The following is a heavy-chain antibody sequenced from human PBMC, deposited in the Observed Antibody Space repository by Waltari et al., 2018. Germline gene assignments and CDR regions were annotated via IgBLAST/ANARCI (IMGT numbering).Heavy chain of an antibody. D-gene: IGHD2-21*01. CDR2: ISGGGIST. V-gene: IGHV3-23*01. Sequence: EVQLLDSGGDSVQPGGSLRLSCAASGFMFRDYAMSWVRRAPGKGLEWVSGISGGGISTYYADSVKGRFSVSRDNSNKTLFLEMRSLRAEDTAVYYCAKLGGYSLNGLDVWGQGTTVTVS. CDR3: AKLGGYSLNGLDV. J-gene: IGHJ6*02. CDR1: GFMFRDYA.